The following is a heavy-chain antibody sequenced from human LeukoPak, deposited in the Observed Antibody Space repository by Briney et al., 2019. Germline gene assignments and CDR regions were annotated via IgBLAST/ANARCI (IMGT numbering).Heavy chain of an antibody. J-gene: IGHJ4*02. D-gene: IGHD2-2*01. Sequence: SQTLSLTCAVSGGSISSGGYSWSWIRQPPGKGLEWIGYIYHSGSTYYNPSLKSRVTISVDRSKNQFSLKLSSVTAADTAVYYCARVKGNLEVPAATYYFDYWGQGTLVTVSS. V-gene: IGHV4-30-2*01. CDR2: IYHSGST. CDR3: ARVKGNLEVPAATYYFDY. CDR1: GGSISSGGYS.